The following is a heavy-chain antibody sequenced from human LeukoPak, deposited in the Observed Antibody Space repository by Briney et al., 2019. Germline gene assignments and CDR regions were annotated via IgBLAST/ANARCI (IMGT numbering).Heavy chain of an antibody. CDR2: ISRSGSTT. CDR3: ASPRGVMTNGPFFDN. D-gene: IGHD3-22*01. Sequence: GGSLRLSCAVSGFTFSDYYMNWIRQAPGKGLEWVSYISRSGSTTEYADSVRGRFTISRDDAQNSLYLQMDSLSAEDTAVYYCASPRGVMTNGPFFDNWGQGTLVTVSS. V-gene: IGHV3-11*01. J-gene: IGHJ4*02. CDR1: GFTFSDYY.